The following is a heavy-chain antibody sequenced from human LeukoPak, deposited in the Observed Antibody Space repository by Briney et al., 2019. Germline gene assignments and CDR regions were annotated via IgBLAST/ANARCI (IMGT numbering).Heavy chain of an antibody. CDR2: INHSGST. D-gene: IGHD3-16*02. CDR1: GGSFSGYY. Sequence: SETLSLTCAVYGGSFSGYYWSWIRQPPGKGLEWIGEINHSGSTNYNPSLKSRVTISVDTSKNQFSLKLSSVTAADTAVYYCARSPNRRREFTVGGVIVSRGRFDPWGQGTLVTVSS. CDR3: ARSPNRRREFTVGGVIVSRGRFDP. V-gene: IGHV4-34*01. J-gene: IGHJ5*02.